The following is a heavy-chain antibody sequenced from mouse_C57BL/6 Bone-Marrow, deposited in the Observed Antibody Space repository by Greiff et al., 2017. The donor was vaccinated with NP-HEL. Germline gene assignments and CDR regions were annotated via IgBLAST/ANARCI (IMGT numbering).Heavy chain of an antibody. CDR1: GFTFSSYG. D-gene: IGHD1-1*01. CDR2: ISSGGSYT. CDR3: ARPYYGSSWFAY. V-gene: IGHV5-6*01. J-gene: IGHJ3*01. Sequence: EVQVVESGGDLVKPGGSLKLSCAASGFTFSSYGMSWVRQTPDKRLEWVATISSGGSYTYYPDSVKGRFTISRDNAKNTLYLQMSSLKSEDTAMYYCARPYYGSSWFAYWGQGTLVTVSA.